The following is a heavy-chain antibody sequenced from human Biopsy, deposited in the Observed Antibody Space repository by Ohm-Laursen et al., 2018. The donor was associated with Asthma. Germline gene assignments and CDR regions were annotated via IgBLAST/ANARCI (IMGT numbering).Heavy chain of an antibody. CDR3: ARAPYSDAIDY. V-gene: IGHV1-69*06. Sequence: SSVKVSCKASGGMFGNYAISWVRQAPGLGLEWMGGISPIFGSSNYAQRFQGRVTITADIFTRTVYMELSGLRFDDTAVYYCARAPYSDAIDYWGQGTLVTVSS. D-gene: IGHD1-26*01. CDR1: GGMFGNYA. J-gene: IGHJ4*02. CDR2: ISPIFGSS.